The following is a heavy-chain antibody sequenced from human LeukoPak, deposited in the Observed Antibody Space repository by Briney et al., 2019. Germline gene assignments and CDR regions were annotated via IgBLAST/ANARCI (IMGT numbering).Heavy chain of an antibody. V-gene: IGHV3-7*03. J-gene: IGHJ4*02. CDR2: IKQDGSEK. CDR3: AKAELGVDTFFDY. D-gene: IGHD3-3*01. Sequence: GGSLRLSCAASGFTFSSYWMSWVRQAPGKGLEWVANIKQDGSEKYYVDSVKGRFTISRDNSKRTLFLQMNSLRAEDTAFYYCAKAELGVDTFFDYWGQGTLVTVSS. CDR1: GFTFSSYW.